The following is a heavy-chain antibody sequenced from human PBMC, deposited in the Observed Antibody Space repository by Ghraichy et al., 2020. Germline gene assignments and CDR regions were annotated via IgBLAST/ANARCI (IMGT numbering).Heavy chain of an antibody. V-gene: IGHV4-59*01. J-gene: IGHJ5*02. CDR1: GGSISSYY. D-gene: IGHD3-10*01. Sequence: SETLSLTCTVSGGSISSYYWSWIRQPPGKGVEWIGYIYHSGSTNYNPSLKSRVTISVDTSKNQFSLKLSSVTAADTAVYYCARVITMVRGVTYSNWFDPWGQGTLVTVSS. CDR2: IYHSGST. CDR3: ARVITMVRGVTYSNWFDP.